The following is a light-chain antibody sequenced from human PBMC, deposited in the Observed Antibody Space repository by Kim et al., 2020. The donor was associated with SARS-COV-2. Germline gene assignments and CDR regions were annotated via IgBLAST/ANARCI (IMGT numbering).Light chain of an antibody. CDR1: SSDVGGYNY. CDR3: SSYTSSSPLV. CDR2: DVS. J-gene: IGLJ2*01. V-gene: IGLV2-14*03. Sequence: QSALTQPASVSGFPGQSITISCTGTSSDVGGYNYVSWYQQHPGKVSKLMIYDVSSRPSGVSNRFSGSKSGNTASLTISGLQTEDEADYYCSSYTSSSPLVFGAGTQLTVL.